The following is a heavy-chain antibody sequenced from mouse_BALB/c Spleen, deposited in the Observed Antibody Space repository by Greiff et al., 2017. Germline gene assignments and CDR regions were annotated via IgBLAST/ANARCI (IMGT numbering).Heavy chain of an antibody. D-gene: IGHD3-1*01. CDR2: INSNGGST. CDR3: ARDRGTFFAY. J-gene: IGHJ3*01. Sequence: EVKLVESGGGLVQPGGSLKLSCAASGFTFSSYGMSWVRQTPDKRLELVATINSNGGSTYYPDSVKGRFTISRDNAKNTLYLQMSSLKSEDTAMYYCARDRGTFFAYWGQGTLVTVSA. V-gene: IGHV5-6-3*01. CDR1: GFTFSSYG.